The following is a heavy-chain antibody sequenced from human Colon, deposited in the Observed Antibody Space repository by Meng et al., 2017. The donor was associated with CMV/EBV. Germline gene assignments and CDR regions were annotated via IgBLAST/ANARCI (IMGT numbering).Heavy chain of an antibody. CDR1: GFLFTRYL. Sequence: ASGFLFTRYLMSWVRQAPGKGLEWLCFISCSGSSIFYADSVKGRFTISRDNAKKSLYLQMNSLRAGDTAVYYCAKEFYYGSGSYPTDWGQGTLVTVSS. D-gene: IGHD3-10*01. V-gene: IGHV3-11*01. CDR2: ISCSGSSI. J-gene: IGHJ4*02. CDR3: AKEFYYGSGSYPTD.